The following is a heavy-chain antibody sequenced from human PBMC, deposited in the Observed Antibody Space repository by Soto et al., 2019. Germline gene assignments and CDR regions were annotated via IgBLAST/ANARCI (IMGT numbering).Heavy chain of an antibody. CDR1: GFTFSSYG. CDR3: AKDLRPYFDWLLPSDAFDI. V-gene: IGHV3-30*18. J-gene: IGHJ3*02. D-gene: IGHD3-9*01. CDR2: ISYDGSNK. Sequence: QVQLVESGGGVVQPGRSLRLSCAASGFTFSSYGMHWVRQAPGKGLEWVAVISYDGSNKYYADSVKGRFTISRDNSNNTLYLQMNSLRAEDTAVYYCAKDLRPYFDWLLPSDAFDIWGQGTMVTVSS.